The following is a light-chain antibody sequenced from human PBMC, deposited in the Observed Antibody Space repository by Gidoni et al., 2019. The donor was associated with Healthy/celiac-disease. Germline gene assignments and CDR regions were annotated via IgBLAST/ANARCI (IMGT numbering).Light chain of an antibody. V-gene: IGKV1-27*01. Sequence: DIQMTQSPSSLSASVGDRVTITCRASQGISNYLAWYQQKPGKVPKLLIYAASTLQSGVPSRFSGSGSGTDFTLTISSLQPEDVATYYCHVGTFXQXTKVEIK. CDR3: HVGT. CDR1: QGISNY. J-gene: IGKJ1*01. CDR2: AAS.